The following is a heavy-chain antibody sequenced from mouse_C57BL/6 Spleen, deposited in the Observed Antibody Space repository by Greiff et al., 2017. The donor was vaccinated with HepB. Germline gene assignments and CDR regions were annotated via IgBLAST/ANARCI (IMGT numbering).Heavy chain of an antibody. V-gene: IGHV1-64*01. Sequence: VQLQQPGAELVKPGASVKLSCKASGYTFTSYWMHWVKQRPGQGLEWIGMIHPNSGSTNYNEKFKSKATLTVDKSSSTAYMQLSSLTSEDSAVYYCARPLITTAPMDYWGQGTSVTVSS. CDR3: ARPLITTAPMDY. CDR1: GYTFTSYW. D-gene: IGHD1-1*01. CDR2: IHPNSGST. J-gene: IGHJ4*01.